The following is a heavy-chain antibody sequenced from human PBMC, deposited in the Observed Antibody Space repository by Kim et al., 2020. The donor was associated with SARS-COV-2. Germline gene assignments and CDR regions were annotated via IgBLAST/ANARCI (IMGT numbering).Heavy chain of an antibody. CDR1: GFTVSSNY. CDR2: ISSGGST. D-gene: IGHD3-3*01. CDR3: ARGPYEFWSGYLDY. V-gene: IGHV3-53*01. J-gene: IGHJ4*02. Sequence: GGSLRLSCAASGFTVSSNYMSWVRQAPGKGLEWVSVISSGGSTYYADSAKGRFTISRDNSKNTMYLQMNSLRAADAAVYYCARGPYEFWSGYLDYWGQGTLVTVSS.